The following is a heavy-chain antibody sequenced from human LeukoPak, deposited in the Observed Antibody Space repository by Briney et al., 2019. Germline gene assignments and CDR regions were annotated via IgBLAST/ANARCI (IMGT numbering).Heavy chain of an antibody. V-gene: IGHV1-18*01. Sequence: ASVKVSCKASGYTFTSHGISWVRQAPGQGLEWMGWISAYNGNTNYAQKLQGRVTMTTDTSTSTAYMELRSLRSDDTAVYYCARGVITFWGVIVIGGDYYYMDVWGKGTTVTVSS. CDR3: ARGVITFWGVIVIGGDYYYMDV. J-gene: IGHJ6*03. D-gene: IGHD3-16*02. CDR1: GYTFTSHG. CDR2: ISAYNGNT.